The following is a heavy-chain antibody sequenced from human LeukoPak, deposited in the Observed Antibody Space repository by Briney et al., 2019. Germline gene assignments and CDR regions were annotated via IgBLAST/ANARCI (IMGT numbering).Heavy chain of an antibody. CDR1: GGSISSYY. CDR2: IYYSGST. V-gene: IGHV4-59*01. Sequence: SETLSLTCTVSGGSISSYYWSWIRQPPGKGLEWIGYIYYSGSTNYNPSLKSRGTISVATSKNQFSLKLSSVTAADTAVYYCARDVGVSSGWYRHYYYGMDVWGQGTTVTVSS. CDR3: ARDVGVSSGWYRHYYYGMDV. D-gene: IGHD6-19*01. J-gene: IGHJ6*02.